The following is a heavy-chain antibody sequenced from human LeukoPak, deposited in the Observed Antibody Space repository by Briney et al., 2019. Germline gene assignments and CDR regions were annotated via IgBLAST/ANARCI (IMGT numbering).Heavy chain of an antibody. Sequence: ALVKVSCKASGYTFTSYAMHWVRQAPGQRLEWMGWINAGNGNTKYSQKFQGRVTITRDTSASTAYMELSSLRSEDTAVYYCARDTYYYGSGSYSAYYYYGMDVWGKGTTVTVSS. CDR2: INAGNGNT. CDR3: ARDTYYYGSGSYSAYYYYGMDV. D-gene: IGHD3-10*01. CDR1: GYTFTSYA. J-gene: IGHJ6*04. V-gene: IGHV1-3*01.